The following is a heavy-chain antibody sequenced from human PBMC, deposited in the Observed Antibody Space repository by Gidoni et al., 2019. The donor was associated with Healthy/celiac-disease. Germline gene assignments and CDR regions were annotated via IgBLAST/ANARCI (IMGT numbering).Heavy chain of an antibody. CDR1: RVTFSSYA. J-gene: IGHJ4*02. V-gene: IGHV1-69*01. Sequence: QVQLVQSGAEVKKPGSSVKVSCKASRVTFSSYAISWVRQAPGKGLEWMGGIIAIFGTANYAQKFQGRVTITADESTSTAYMELSSLRSEDTAVYYCARGESVVVAATFLDWGQGTLVTVSS. CDR3: ARGESVVVAATFLD. D-gene: IGHD2-15*01. CDR2: IIAIFGTA.